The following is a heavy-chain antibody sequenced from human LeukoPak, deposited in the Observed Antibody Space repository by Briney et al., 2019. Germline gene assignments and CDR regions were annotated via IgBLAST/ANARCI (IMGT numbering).Heavy chain of an antibody. CDR3: AKGHYGNIYYFDY. V-gene: IGHV3-30*18. CDR1: GFTFSSYG. CDR2: ISYDGSNK. Sequence: PGRSLRLSCAASGFTFSSYGMPWVRQAPGKGLEWVAVISYDGSNKYYADSVKGRFTISRDNSKNTLYLQMNSLRAEDTAVYYCAKGHYGNIYYFDYWGQGTLVTVSS. D-gene: IGHD4-17*01. J-gene: IGHJ4*02.